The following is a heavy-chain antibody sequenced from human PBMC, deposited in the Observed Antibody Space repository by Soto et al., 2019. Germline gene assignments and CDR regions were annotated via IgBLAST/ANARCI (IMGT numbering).Heavy chain of an antibody. CDR1: GFSFSTFA. CDR3: AKEVGGYYLEY. J-gene: IGHJ4*02. Sequence: HPGGSLRLSCTASGFSFSTFAMNWVRQAPGKGLEWVSGLSGSGGTTYYADSVKGRFTISRDNSKNTLYLQMNSLRAEDTAIYYCAKEVGGYYLEYWGQGTLVTVSS. D-gene: IGHD3-3*01. CDR2: LSGSGGTT. V-gene: IGHV3-23*01.